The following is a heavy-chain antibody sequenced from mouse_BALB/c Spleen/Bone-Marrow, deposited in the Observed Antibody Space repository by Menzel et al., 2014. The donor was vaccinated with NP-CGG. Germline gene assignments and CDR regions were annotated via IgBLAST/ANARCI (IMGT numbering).Heavy chain of an antibody. CDR3: TREGDSPFAY. Sequence: QVQLKQSGAELVRPGTSVKVSCKASGYAFTNYLMEWVKQRPGQGLEWIGVINPGSGGTNFNEKFKSKATLTVDKSSSTAYMQLSSLTSEDSAVYYCTREGDSPFAYWGQGTLVTVSA. J-gene: IGHJ3*01. D-gene: IGHD2-13*01. CDR2: INPGSGGT. V-gene: IGHV1-54*01. CDR1: GYAFTNYL.